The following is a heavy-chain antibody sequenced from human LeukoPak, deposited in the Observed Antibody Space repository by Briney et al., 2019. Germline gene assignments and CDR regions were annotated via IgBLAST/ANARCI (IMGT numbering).Heavy chain of an antibody. CDR3: ARGGPFPSGSSSRDYYSDY. CDR2: RSIYNGNT. V-gene: IGHV1-18*01. CDR1: GYDFINYG. D-gene: IGHD6-6*01. J-gene: IGHJ4*02. Sequence: ASVKVSCKASGYDFINYGISWVRQAPGQGLEWMGWRSIYNGNTDYKLQGRVTMTTDTSTSTAYMEVRSLRSDATAVYYCARGGPFPSGSSSRDYYSDYWGQGTLVTVSS.